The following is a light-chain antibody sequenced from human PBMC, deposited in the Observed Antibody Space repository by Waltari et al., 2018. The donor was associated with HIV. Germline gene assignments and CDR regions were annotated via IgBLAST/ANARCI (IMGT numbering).Light chain of an antibody. Sequence: IVRTQSPLSLPVTPGEPASISCRSTQSLLYSNGKNYLDWYLQKPGQSPQLLIYLGSNRASGVPDRFSGSGSGTDFTLKISRVEAEDVGVYYCMEALQTPFTFGQGTKLEIK. CDR1: QSLLYSNGKNY. J-gene: IGKJ2*01. CDR3: MEALQTPFT. CDR2: LGS. V-gene: IGKV2-28*01.